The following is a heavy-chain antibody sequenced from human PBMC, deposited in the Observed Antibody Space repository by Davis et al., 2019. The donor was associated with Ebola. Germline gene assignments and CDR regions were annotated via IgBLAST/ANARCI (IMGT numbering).Heavy chain of an antibody. CDR1: GGSVSSGSYY. D-gene: IGHD6-19*01. CDR2: IYYSGST. CDR3: ARAPRSGWYISGVDY. V-gene: IGHV4-61*01. J-gene: IGHJ4*02. Sequence: MPGGSLRLSCTVSGGSVSSGSYYWSWIRQPPGKGLEWIGYIYYSGSTNYNPSLKSRVTISVDTSKNQFSLKLSSVTAADTAVYYCARAPRSGWYISGVDYWGQGTLVTVSS.